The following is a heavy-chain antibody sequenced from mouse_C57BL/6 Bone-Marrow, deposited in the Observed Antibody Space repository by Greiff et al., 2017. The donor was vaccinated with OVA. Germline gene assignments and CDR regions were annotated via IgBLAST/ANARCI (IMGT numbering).Heavy chain of an antibody. J-gene: IGHJ1*03. CDR3: ARDRITTVWYFDV. Sequence: EVQVVESEGGLVQPGSSMKLSCTASGFTFSDYYMAWVRQVPEKGLEWVANINYDGSSTYYLDSLKSRFIISRDNAKNILYLQMSSLKSEDTATYYCARDRITTVWYFDVWGTGTTVTVSS. CDR1: GFTFSDYY. D-gene: IGHD1-1*01. CDR2: INYDGSST. V-gene: IGHV5-16*01.